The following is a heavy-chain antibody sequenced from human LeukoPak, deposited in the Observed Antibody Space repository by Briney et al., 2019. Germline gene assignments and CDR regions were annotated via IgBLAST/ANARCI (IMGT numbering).Heavy chain of an antibody. J-gene: IGHJ6*03. V-gene: IGHV3-30-3*01. D-gene: IGHD2-2*01. CDR1: GFTFSSYA. Sequence: GRSLRLSCAASGFTFSSYAMHWVRQAPGKGLEWVAVISYDGSNKYYADSVKGRFTISRDNSKNTLYLQMNSLRAEDTAVYYCAREDIVVVPAAMGWGGYYYYYYMDVWGKGTTVTVS. CDR2: ISYDGSNK. CDR3: AREDIVVVPAAMGWGGYYYYYYMDV.